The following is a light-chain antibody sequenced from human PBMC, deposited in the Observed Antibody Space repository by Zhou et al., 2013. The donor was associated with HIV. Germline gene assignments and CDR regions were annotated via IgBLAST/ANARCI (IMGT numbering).Light chain of an antibody. CDR1: QSVSSY. V-gene: IGKV3-11*01. CDR3: QQYNRWPPLT. J-gene: IGKJ4*01. CDR2: DAS. Sequence: EIVLTQSPATLSLSPGERATLSCRASQSVSSYLAWYQQKPGQAPRLLIYDASNRATGIPARFSGSGSGTEFTLTIAGLQSEDVAVYYCQQYNRWPPLTFGGGTQVEIK.